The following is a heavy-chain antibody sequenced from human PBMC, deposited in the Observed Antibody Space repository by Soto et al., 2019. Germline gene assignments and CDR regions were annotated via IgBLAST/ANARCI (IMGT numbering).Heavy chain of an antibody. J-gene: IGHJ6*02. CDR2: ISGTGDTK. Sequence: GGSLRLSCAASGLFFIDYYFSWIRQAPGKGLECVAYISGTGDTKYYADSVKGRFTISRDNTKNSLYLQVNSLRAEDAAVYYCAIGGGQIYYKGLDVWGQGTTVTVSS. D-gene: IGHD3-10*01. CDR3: AIGGGQIYYKGLDV. V-gene: IGHV3-11*01. CDR1: GLFFIDYY.